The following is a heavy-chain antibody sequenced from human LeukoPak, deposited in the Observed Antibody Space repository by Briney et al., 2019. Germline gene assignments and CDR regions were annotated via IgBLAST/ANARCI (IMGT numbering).Heavy chain of an antibody. CDR1: VFTFSSYG. V-gene: IGHV3-23*01. CDR3: AKDRAIAGPTYLDY. CDR2: ISGSGGST. J-gene: IGHJ4*02. D-gene: IGHD2/OR15-2a*01. Sequence: GGSLRLSCAASVFTFSSYGMSWVRQAPGKRPEWVSGISGSGGSTYYADSVKGRFTISRDNSKNTLYLQMNSLRADDTAVYYCAKDRAIAGPTYLDYWGQGTLVTVSS.